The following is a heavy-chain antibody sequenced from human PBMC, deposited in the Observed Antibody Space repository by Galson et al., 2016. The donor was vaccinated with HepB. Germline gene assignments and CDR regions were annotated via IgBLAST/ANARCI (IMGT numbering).Heavy chain of an antibody. Sequence: SLRLSCAASGFNFMWHSMYWVRQAPVKGLEWVAVVSYDGSEKHYGDAVKGRFVISKDNSKNTVSLQMNSLRVEDTAVYFCTREGGAAGADASKGLGVWGQGTTVTVSS. CDR3: TREGGAAGADASKGLGV. CDR2: VSYDGSEK. D-gene: IGHD6-25*01. CDR1: GFNFMWHS. V-gene: IGHV3-30*03. J-gene: IGHJ6*02.